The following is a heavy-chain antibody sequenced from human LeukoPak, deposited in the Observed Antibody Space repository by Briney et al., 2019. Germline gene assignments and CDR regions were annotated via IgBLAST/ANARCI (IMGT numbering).Heavy chain of an antibody. CDR3: AKGSSSWYLEYFQH. D-gene: IGHD6-13*01. V-gene: IGHV3-23*01. CDR1: GFTFSSYG. CDR2: ISAGGDLT. Sequence: SGGSLRLSCAASGFTFSSYGMSWVRQVPGKGLEWVSAISAGGDLTNYADSVKGRFTISRDSSKNMLYVQMNSLRAEDTAVYYCAKGSSSWYLEYFQHWGQGTLVTVSS. J-gene: IGHJ1*01.